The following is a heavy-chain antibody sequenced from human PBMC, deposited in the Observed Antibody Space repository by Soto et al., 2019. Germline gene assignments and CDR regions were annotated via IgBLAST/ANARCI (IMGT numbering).Heavy chain of an antibody. V-gene: IGHV3-53*01. CDR3: ATRPYGSGRGTAY. J-gene: IGHJ4*02. D-gene: IGHD3-10*01. CDR1: GFTVSNNY. Sequence: PGESLKISCAVSGFTVSNNYMSWVRQAPGKGLEGVSVIYSGGYTAYGDSVKGRFTISRDNSKNTLYLQMNSLRAEDTAVYYCATRPYGSGRGTAYWGQGTLVTVSS. CDR2: IYSGGYT.